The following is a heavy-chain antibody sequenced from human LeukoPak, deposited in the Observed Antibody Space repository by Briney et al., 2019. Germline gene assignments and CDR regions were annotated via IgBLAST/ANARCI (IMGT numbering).Heavy chain of an antibody. CDR2: IRYDGSNK. Sequence: GGSLRLSCAASGFTFSSYGMHWVRQAPGKGLEWVAFIRYDGSNKYYADSVKGRFTISRDNSKNTLYLQMNGLRAEDTAVYYCAKDEGRSGSSPSPYFDYWGQGTLVTVSS. D-gene: IGHD6-6*01. CDR1: GFTFSSYG. CDR3: AKDEGRSGSSPSPYFDY. J-gene: IGHJ4*02. V-gene: IGHV3-30*02.